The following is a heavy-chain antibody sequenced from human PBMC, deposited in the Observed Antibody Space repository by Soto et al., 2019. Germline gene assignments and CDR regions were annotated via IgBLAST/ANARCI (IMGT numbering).Heavy chain of an antibody. Sequence: GGSLRLSCAASGFTVSSNYMSWVRQAPGKGLEWVSVIYSGGSTYYADSVKGRFTISRHNSKNTLYLQMNSLRAEDTAVYYCARVIVVVVAATPGNWFDPWGQGTLVTVSS. CDR3: ARVIVVVVAATPGNWFDP. V-gene: IGHV3-53*04. CDR2: IYSGGST. D-gene: IGHD2-15*01. J-gene: IGHJ5*02. CDR1: GFTVSSNY.